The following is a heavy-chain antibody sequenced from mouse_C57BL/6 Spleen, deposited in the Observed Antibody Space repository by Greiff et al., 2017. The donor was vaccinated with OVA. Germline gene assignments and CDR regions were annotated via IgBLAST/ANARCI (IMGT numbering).Heavy chain of an antibody. D-gene: IGHD1-1*01. CDR3: ARDYYGSPSWFAY. V-gene: IGHV1-7*01. Sequence: QVQLKQSGAELAKPGASVKLSCKASGYTFPSYWMHWVNQRPGQGLEWIGYINPSSGYPKYNQKLKDKATLTAAKSSSTAYMQLSSLTYEDSAVYDCARDYYGSPSWFAYWGQGTLVTVSA. J-gene: IGHJ3*01. CDR2: INPSSGYP. CDR1: GYTFPSYW.